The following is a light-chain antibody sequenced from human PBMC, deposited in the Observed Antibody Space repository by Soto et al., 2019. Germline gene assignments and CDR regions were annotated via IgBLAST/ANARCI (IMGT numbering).Light chain of an antibody. CDR3: SSYAGSSNV. CDR1: SSDVGGYNY. J-gene: IGLJ1*01. V-gene: IGLV2-8*01. Sequence: QSVLTQAPSASGSPGQSVGISCTGTSSDVGGYNYVSWYQQHPGKAPKLMIYEVNKRPSGVPDRFSGSKSGNTPSLTVSGLQAEDEADYYCSSYAGSSNVFGTGTKVTVL. CDR2: EVN.